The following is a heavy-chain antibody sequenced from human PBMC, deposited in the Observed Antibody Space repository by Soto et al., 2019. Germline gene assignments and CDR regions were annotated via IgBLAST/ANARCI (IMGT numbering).Heavy chain of an antibody. J-gene: IGHJ6*02. CDR2: IYHSGST. D-gene: IGHD3-10*01. CDR1: GGSISSGGYS. CDR3: ARNTMVRGAIYGMDV. Sequence: SETLSLTCAVSGGSISSGGYSWSWIRQPPGKGLEWIGYIYHSGSTYYNPSLKCRVTISVDRSKNQFSLKLSSVTAADTAVYYCARNTMVRGAIYGMDVWGQGTTVTVSS. V-gene: IGHV4-30-2*01.